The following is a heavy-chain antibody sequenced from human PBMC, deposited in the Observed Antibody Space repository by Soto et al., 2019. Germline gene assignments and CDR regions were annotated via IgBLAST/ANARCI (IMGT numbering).Heavy chain of an antibody. J-gene: IGHJ4*02. CDR1: GGSISSGGYY. Sequence: PSETLSLTCTVSGGSISSGGYYWSWIRQHPGKGLEWIGYIYYSGSTYYNPSLKSRVTISVDTSKNQFSLKLSSVTAADTAVYYCASDKYSSGYPSPDYWGQGTLVTVS. CDR3: ASDKYSSGYPSPDY. CDR2: IYYSGST. V-gene: IGHV4-31*03. D-gene: IGHD3-22*01.